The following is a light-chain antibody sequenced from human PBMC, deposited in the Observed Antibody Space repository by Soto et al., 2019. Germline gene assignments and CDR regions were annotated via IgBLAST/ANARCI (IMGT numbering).Light chain of an antibody. J-gene: IGKJ2*01. CDR1: QSVRSY. Sequence: EIVMTQSPATLSVSPGERATLSCRASQSVRSYLAWYQQKPGQAPRLLIYGASNRATDIPARFSGSGSGTEFTLTISSLQPEDSAVYYCQQCNNWPLTFGQGTKLEIK. CDR3: QQCNNWPLT. CDR2: GAS. V-gene: IGKV3-15*01.